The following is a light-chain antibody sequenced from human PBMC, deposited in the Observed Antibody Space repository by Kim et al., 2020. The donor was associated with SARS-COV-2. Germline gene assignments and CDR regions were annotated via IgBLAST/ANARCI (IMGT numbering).Light chain of an antibody. CDR2: GAS. CDR1: QSVSTH. Sequence: EIVMTQSPATLSVSPGERATLSCRASQSVSTHVAWYQQKPGQTPRLLMYGASTRATDIPARFSGSGSGTEFTLNISSLQSEDFAVYYCQQYDQWVTFGQGTRLEIK. CDR3: QQYDQWVT. J-gene: IGKJ5*01. V-gene: IGKV3-15*01.